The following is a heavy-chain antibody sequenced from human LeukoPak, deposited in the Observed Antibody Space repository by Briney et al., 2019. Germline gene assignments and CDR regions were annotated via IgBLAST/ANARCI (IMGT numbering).Heavy chain of an antibody. D-gene: IGHD5-12*01. CDR1: GEPFNGYY. CDR3: ARRPGSNSGYVPFDY. J-gene: IGHJ4*02. V-gene: IGHV4-34*01. CDR2: INHSGST. Sequence: SETLSLTCAVYGEPFNGYYWNWIRQSPGKGLEWIGEINHSGSTNYNPSLKSRVTISVDKSKNQFSLKLSSVTAADTAVYYCARRPGSNSGYVPFDYWGQGTLVTVSS.